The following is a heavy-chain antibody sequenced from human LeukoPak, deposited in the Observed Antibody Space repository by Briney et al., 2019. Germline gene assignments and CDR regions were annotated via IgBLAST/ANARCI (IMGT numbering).Heavy chain of an antibody. CDR3: AKEAYYGSGSGYFDY. Sequence: GGSLRLSCAASGFTFSSYGMHWVRQAPGKGLEWVAVIWYDGSNKYYADSVKGRFTISRDNSKNTLYLQMNSLRAEDTAVYYCAKEAYYGSGSGYFDYWGQGTLVTVSS. J-gene: IGHJ4*02. D-gene: IGHD3-10*01. CDR1: GFTFSSYG. V-gene: IGHV3-33*06. CDR2: IWYDGSNK.